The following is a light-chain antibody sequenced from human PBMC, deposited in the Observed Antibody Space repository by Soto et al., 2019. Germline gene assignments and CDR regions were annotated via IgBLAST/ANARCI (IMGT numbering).Light chain of an antibody. Sequence: QSALTQPASVSGSPGQSITISCTGTSSDVGSYNLVSWYQQHPGTAPKLIISEVNKRPSGVSNRFSGSKSGNTASLTISGLQAEDEADYYCCSYASSSTLIFGGGTKVTVL. CDR2: EVN. CDR3: CSYASSSTLI. CDR1: SSDVGSYNL. V-gene: IGLV2-23*02. J-gene: IGLJ2*01.